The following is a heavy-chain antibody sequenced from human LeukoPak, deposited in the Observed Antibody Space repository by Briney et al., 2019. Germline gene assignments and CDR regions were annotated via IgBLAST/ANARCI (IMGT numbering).Heavy chain of an antibody. V-gene: IGHV4-31*03. CDR1: GVSISSGGYY. CDR2: IYYSGST. CDR3: ARGLVGATRAIDY. Sequence: SQTLSLTCTVSGVSISSGGYYWSWVRQHPGKGLEWIGYIYYSGSTYYNPSLKSRFTISVDTSKNQFSLKLSSVTAADTAVYYCARGLVGATRAIDYWGQGTLVTVSS. J-gene: IGHJ4*02. D-gene: IGHD1-26*01.